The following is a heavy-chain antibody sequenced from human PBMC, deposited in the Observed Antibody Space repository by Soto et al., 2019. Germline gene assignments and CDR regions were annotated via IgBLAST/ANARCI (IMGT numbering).Heavy chain of an antibody. D-gene: IGHD1-1*01. Sequence: SETLSLTCTVSGGSISSYYWSWIRQPPGKGLEWIGYIYYSGSTNYNPSLKSRVTISVDTSKNQFSLKLSSVTAADTAVYYCARRMYNWNDANAFDIWGQGAMVTVSS. J-gene: IGHJ3*02. V-gene: IGHV4-59*08. CDR1: GGSISSYY. CDR3: ARRMYNWNDANAFDI. CDR2: IYYSGST.